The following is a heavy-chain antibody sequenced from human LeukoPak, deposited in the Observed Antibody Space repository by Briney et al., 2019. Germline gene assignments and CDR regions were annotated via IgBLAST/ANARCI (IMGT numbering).Heavy chain of an antibody. Sequence: ASVKVSCKASGYSFTTYYIHWVRQAPGQGLEWMGVISPSGGSTSFAQKLQARLTMTRDTSTSTVYMELSGLSSEDTAVYYCAREIVVVPSAMGFDPWGQGTLVTVSS. D-gene: IGHD2-2*01. CDR2: ISPSGGST. CDR1: GYSFTTYY. CDR3: AREIVVVPSAMGFDP. V-gene: IGHV1-46*01. J-gene: IGHJ5*02.